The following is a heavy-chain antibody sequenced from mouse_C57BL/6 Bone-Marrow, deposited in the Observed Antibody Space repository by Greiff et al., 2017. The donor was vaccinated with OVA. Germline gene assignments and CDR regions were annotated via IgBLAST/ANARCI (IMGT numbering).Heavy chain of an antibody. CDR1: GYTFTSYC. V-gene: IGHV1-64*01. CDR3: AIILEDAY. Sequence: VQLQQPGAELVKPGASVKLSCKASGYTFTSYCLHWVKQRPGQGLEWIGMIHPNSGSTNYNEKFKSKATLTVDKSSSTAYMQLSSLTSEDSAVYYCAIILEDAYWGQGTLVTVSA. D-gene: IGHD1-3*01. CDR2: IHPNSGST. J-gene: IGHJ3*01.